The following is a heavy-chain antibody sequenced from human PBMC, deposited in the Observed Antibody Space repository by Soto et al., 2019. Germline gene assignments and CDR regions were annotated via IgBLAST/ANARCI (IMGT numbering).Heavy chain of an antibody. CDR2: IVVGSGNT. V-gene: IGHV1-58*01. CDR3: AARSGSYYYYYGRDV. D-gene: IGHD1-26*01. CDR1: GFTFTSSA. J-gene: IGHJ6*02. Sequence: SVNVSCKASGFTFTSSAVQWVRQARGQRLEWIGWIVVGSGNTNYAQKFQERVTITRDMSTSTAYMELSSLRSEDTAVYYCAARSGSYYYYYGRDVWGQGTTVTVSS.